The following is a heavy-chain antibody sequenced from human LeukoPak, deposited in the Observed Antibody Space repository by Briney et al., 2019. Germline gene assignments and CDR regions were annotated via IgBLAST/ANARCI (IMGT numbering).Heavy chain of an antibody. J-gene: IGHJ5*02. D-gene: IGHD2-15*01. Sequence: ASVKVSCKASGGTFSSYAISWVRQAPGQGLEWMGGIIPIFGTANYAQKFQGRVTITADESTSTAYMELSSRRSEDTAVHYCAGTWPLSLVARGWFDPWGQGTLVTVSS. V-gene: IGHV1-69*13. CDR2: IIPIFGTA. CDR3: AGTWPLSLVARGWFDP. CDR1: GGTFSSYA.